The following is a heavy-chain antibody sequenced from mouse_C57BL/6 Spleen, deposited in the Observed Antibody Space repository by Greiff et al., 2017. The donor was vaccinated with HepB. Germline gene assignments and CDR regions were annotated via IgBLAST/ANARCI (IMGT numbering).Heavy chain of an antibody. D-gene: IGHD2-3*01. Sequence: QVQLKQPGAELVKPGASVKLSCKASGYTFTSYWMHWVKQRPGQGLEWIGMIHPNSGSTNYNEKFKSKATLTVDKSSSTAYMQLSSLTSEDSAVYYCARQDGYWFAYWGQGTLVTVSA. J-gene: IGHJ3*01. CDR2: IHPNSGST. V-gene: IGHV1-64*01. CDR3: ARQDGYWFAY. CDR1: GYTFTSYW.